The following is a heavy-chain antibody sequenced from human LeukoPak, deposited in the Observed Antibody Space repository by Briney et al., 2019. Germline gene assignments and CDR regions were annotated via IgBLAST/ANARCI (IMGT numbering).Heavy chain of an antibody. J-gene: IGHJ4*02. D-gene: IGHD3-22*01. Sequence: SVKVSCKASGGTFSSYAISWVRQAPGQGLEWMGRIIPIFGTANYAQKFQGRVTITTDESTSTAYMELSSLRSEDTAVYYCANYYYDSSGYLYGHFDYWGQGTLVTVSS. CDR2: IIPIFGTA. V-gene: IGHV1-69*05. CDR1: GGTFSSYA. CDR3: ANYYYDSSGYLYGHFDY.